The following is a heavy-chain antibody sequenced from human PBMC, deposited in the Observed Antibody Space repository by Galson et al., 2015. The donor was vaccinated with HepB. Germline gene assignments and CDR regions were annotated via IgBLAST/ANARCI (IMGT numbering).Heavy chain of an antibody. Sequence: SETLSLTCTVSGGSVSSGSYYWSWIRQPPGKGLEWIGYIYYSGSTNYNPSLKSRVTISVDTSKNQFSLKLSSVTAADTAVYYCARSYGPRFRERAAFDIWGQGTMVTVSS. CDR2: IYYSGST. CDR3: ARSYGPRFRERAAFDI. J-gene: IGHJ3*02. CDR1: GGSVSSGSYY. D-gene: IGHD3-10*01. V-gene: IGHV4-61*01.